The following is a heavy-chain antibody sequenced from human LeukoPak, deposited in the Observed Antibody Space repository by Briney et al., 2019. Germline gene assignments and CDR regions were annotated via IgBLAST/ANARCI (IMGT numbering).Heavy chain of an antibody. CDR3: AIINHPDGRVY. Sequence: GESLKISCQGFGYPFTTSWIGWVRQLPGKGLEWTAIVYAGNSDAKYSPSFQGQVSISTDRSISTAYLHWSSLKASDTAIYYCAIINHPDGRVYWGQGTLVTVSS. V-gene: IGHV5-51*01. CDR2: VYAGNSDA. J-gene: IGHJ4*02. D-gene: IGHD5-24*01. CDR1: GYPFTTSW.